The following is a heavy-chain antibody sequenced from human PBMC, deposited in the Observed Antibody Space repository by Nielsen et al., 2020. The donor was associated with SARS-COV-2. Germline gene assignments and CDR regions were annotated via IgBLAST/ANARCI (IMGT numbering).Heavy chain of an antibody. J-gene: IGHJ4*02. CDR2: ISWNSGSI. CDR1: GFTFSDYY. D-gene: IGHD6-13*01. V-gene: IGHV3-9*01. CDR3: AKLAAAAPSDY. Sequence: SLKISCAASGFTFSDYYMSWIRQAPGKGLEWVSGISWNSGSIGYADSVKGRFTISRDNAKNSLYLQMNSLRDEDTALYYCAKLAAAAPSDYWGQGTLVTVSS.